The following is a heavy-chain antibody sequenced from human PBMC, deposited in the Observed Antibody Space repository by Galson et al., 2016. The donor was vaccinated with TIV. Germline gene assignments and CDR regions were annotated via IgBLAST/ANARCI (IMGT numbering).Heavy chain of an antibody. J-gene: IGHJ2*01. Sequence: SLRLSCAASGFTFRSYWMSWVRQAPGKGLEWVANIKEDGSEKYYVDSVKGRFTISRDNAKNSLYVQMNSLRDEDTAVYYCARSYSGSWSGWYFDLWGRGTLVTVSS. CDR2: IKEDGSEK. CDR3: ARSYSGSWSGWYFDL. V-gene: IGHV3-7*03. D-gene: IGHD6-13*01. CDR1: GFTFRSYW.